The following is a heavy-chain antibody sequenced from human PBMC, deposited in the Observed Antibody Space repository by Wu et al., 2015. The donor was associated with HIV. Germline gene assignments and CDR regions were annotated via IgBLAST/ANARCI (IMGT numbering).Heavy chain of an antibody. CDR3: VRTAYCESDPCKGWVFPH. J-gene: IGHJ1*01. D-gene: IGHD2-21*01. V-gene: IGHV1-2*07. CDR2: INPRGGQV. CDR1: GYTFIKYY. Sequence: QSGAGVKKPGASVRVSCEASGYTFIKYYLHWIRQVPGGDPEWIGWINPRGGQVNYSRQFPGKFTMTRDTIRETAYLDVRGLTSDDTAVYYCVRTAYCESDPCKGWVFPHWGQGTLVIVS.